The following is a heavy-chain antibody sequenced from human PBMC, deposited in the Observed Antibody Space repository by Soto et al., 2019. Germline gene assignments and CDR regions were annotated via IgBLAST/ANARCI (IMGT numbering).Heavy chain of an antibody. V-gene: IGHV4-34*01. CDR2: INHSGST. D-gene: IGHD1-1*01. CDR3: AREHELESNFDY. Sequence: SETLSLTCAVYGGSFSGYYWSWIRQPPGKGLEWIGEINHSGSTNYNPSLKSRVTISVDTSKNQFSLKLSSVTAADTAVYYCAREHELESNFDYWGQGTLVTVSS. J-gene: IGHJ4*02. CDR1: GGSFSGYY.